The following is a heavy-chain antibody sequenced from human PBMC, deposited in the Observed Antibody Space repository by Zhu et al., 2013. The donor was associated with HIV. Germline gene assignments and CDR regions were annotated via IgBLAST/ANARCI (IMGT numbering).Heavy chain of an antibody. CDR1: GYTFTDYY. J-gene: IGHJ4*02. V-gene: IGHV1-2*02. CDR2: INPNSGVT. Sequence: QVQLVQSGADVKKPGASVKVSCRASGYTFTDYYIHWVRQAPGQGLEWVGWINPNSGVTNYPQKFQGRVTMTRDTSNNTAYLELSRLRSDDTAVYFCARDHQSSVFRGVKFGYWGQGTLVAVSS. D-gene: IGHD3-10*01. CDR3: ARDHQSSVFRGVKFGY.